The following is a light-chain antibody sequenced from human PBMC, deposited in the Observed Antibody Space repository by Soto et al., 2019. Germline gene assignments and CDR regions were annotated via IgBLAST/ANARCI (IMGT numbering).Light chain of an antibody. CDR1: QSLQHSNGYTY. CDR3: MQSLQTPPWT. V-gene: IGKV2-28*01. J-gene: IGKJ1*01. CDR2: LGS. Sequence: LPVPPGEPASISCRSSQSLQHSNGYTYLDWYLQKPGQSPQLLIYLGSNRASGVPDRFTGSGSGTDFTLKISRVEAEDVGVYYCMQSLQTPPWTFGQGTKVDIK.